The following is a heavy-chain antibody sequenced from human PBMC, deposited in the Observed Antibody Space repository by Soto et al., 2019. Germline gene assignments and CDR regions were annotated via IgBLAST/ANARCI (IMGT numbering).Heavy chain of an antibody. V-gene: IGHV4-4*02. Sequence: QVQLQQSGPGLVKPSETLSLTCSVSNDSISSDNCWAWVRQSPAQGLAWIGEIYQSGGINITPSLSSRVTISIDKSKNEVSLQLTSVTSADTAIYYCAGAHSSGWHQYYFDSWGQGILVTVSS. CDR1: NDSISSDNC. J-gene: IGHJ4*02. CDR2: IYQSGGI. D-gene: IGHD6-19*01. CDR3: AGAHSSGWHQYYFDS.